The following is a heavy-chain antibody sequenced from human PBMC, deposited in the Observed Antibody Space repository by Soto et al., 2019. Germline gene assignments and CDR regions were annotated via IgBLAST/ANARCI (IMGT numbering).Heavy chain of an antibody. V-gene: IGHV3-33*06. CDR2: IWHDGIEK. Sequence: GGSLRLSCAASGFTFNKYVIHWVRQAPGKGLEWVAVIWHDGIEKYYADSVKDRFTISRDNSKKMVYLQMKSMRVDDTATYYCAKDGDRTYCSDGNCACFDSWGQGALFTFSS. D-gene: IGHD2-15*01. J-gene: IGHJ4*02. CDR1: GFTFNKYV. CDR3: AKDGDRTYCSDGNCACFDS.